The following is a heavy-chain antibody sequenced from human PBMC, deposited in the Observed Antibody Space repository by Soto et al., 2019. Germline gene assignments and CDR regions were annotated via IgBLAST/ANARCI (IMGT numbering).Heavy chain of an antibody. CDR1: GGSISSSSYY. V-gene: IGHV4-39*01. CDR3: ARHRWGSGSYSGLLDF. CDR2: VHYSGSA. D-gene: IGHD3-10*01. Sequence: LSLTCTVSGGSISSSSYYWGWIRQPPGKGLEWVGAVHYSGSANYRSSLQSRVTISVDTSQNQFSLRLRSVTAADTAVYYCARHRWGSGSYSGLLDFWGQGALVTVSS. J-gene: IGHJ4*02.